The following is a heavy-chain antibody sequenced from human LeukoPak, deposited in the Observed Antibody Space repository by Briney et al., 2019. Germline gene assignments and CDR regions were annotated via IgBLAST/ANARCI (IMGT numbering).Heavy chain of an antibody. D-gene: IGHD1-26*01. Sequence: GGSLRLSCAASGFTFSTYGMHWVRQAPGKGLEWVAFIRHDAINKYYADSVKGRFTISRDNSKNTLYLQMNSLKTEDTAVYYCTTDTLRYSGSYYVFYYYYYYMDVWGKGTTVTVPS. J-gene: IGHJ6*03. CDR3: TTDTLRYSGSYYVFYYYYYYMDV. V-gene: IGHV3-30*02. CDR1: GFTFSTYG. CDR2: IRHDAINK.